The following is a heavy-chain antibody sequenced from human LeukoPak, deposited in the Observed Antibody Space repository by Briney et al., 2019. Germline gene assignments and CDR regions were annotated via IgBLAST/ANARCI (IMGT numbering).Heavy chain of an antibody. V-gene: IGHV1-18*01. Sequence: ASVKVSCKASGYTFTNYGISWVRQAPGQGLEWMGWISAYTGDTIYSQKFQGRVTMTTDTSTSTAYMELRSLRSDDTAVYCCAREWFGEFTRASFDYWGQGTLVTVSS. CDR3: AREWFGEFTRASFDY. CDR1: GYTFTNYG. J-gene: IGHJ4*02. CDR2: ISAYTGDT. D-gene: IGHD3-10*01.